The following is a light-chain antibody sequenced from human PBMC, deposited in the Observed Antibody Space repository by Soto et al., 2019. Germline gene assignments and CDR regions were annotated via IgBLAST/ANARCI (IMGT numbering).Light chain of an antibody. CDR1: SSDVGGYNY. V-gene: IGLV2-14*01. J-gene: IGLJ2*01. Sequence: QSVLTQPASVSGSPGQSITISCTGTSSDVGGYNYVSWYQQHPGKAPKLMIYDVSNRPSGVSNRFSGSKSGNTASLTISGLQAEDEADYYCSSYTSSSTVVFGGGTKHTVL. CDR2: DVS. CDR3: SSYTSSSTVV.